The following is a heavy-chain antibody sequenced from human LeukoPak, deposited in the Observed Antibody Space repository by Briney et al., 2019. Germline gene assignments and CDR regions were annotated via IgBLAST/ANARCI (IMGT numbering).Heavy chain of an antibody. CDR2: MNPNSGNT. CDR3: ARDFEDSSGYYSWFDP. CDR1: GYTFTSYD. D-gene: IGHD3-22*01. J-gene: IGHJ5*02. V-gene: IGHV1-8*01. Sequence: ASVKVSCKASGYTFTSYDINWVRQATGQGLEWMGWMNPNSGNTGYAQKFQGRVTMTRNTSISTAYMELSSLRSEDTAVYYCARDFEDSSGYYSWFDPWGQGTLVTVSS.